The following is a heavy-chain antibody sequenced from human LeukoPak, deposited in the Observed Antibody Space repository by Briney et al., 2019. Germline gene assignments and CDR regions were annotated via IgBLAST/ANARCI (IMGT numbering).Heavy chain of an antibody. CDR1: GSSLSTYG. J-gene: IGHJ4*02. D-gene: IGHD2-2*02. CDR3: ASSIRIEEDY. CDR2: ITGDDGRR. V-gene: IGHV3-23*01. Sequence: GGSLRLSCAASGSSLSTYGMHWVRQAPGKGLEWVSGITGDDGRRHYADSVRGRFTISRDYSKNTLSLHMSSLRAEDTGIYYCASSIRIEEDYWGQGTLVTVSP.